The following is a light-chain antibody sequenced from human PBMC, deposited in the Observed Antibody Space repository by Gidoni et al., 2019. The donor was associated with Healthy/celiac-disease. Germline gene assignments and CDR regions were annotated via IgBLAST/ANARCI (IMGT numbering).Light chain of an antibody. CDR3: QQYYSTPPT. J-gene: IGKJ5*01. CDR2: WAS. CDR1: QSVLYSSNNKNY. V-gene: IGKV4-1*01. Sequence: DIVMTQSPYSLAVSLGERATINCKSSQSVLYSSNNKNYLAWYQHKPGQPPKLLIYWASTRESGVPDRFSGSGSGTDFTLTISSLQAEDVAVYYCQQYYSTPPTFGQGTRLEIK.